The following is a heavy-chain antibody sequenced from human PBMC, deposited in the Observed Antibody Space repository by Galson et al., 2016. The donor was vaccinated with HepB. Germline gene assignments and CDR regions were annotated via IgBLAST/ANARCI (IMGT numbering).Heavy chain of an antibody. CDR3: PRDGPNYNYDF. Sequence: SLRLSCAASGFTFKKYGFNWVRLTPGTGLEWLSYIESYSKIIRYTESVRGRFTVSRDNAKNSVYLQLSGLRAADTAIYYCPRDGPNYNYDFWGQGTLVTVSS. CDR1: GFTFKKYG. J-gene: IGHJ4*02. V-gene: IGHV3-48*04. CDR2: IESYSKII. D-gene: IGHD5-24*01.